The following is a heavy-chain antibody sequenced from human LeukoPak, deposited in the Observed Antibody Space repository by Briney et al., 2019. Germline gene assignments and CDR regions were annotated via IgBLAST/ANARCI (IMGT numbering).Heavy chain of an antibody. CDR2: ISGDGGST. J-gene: IGHJ4*02. Sequence: PGGSLRLSCAASGFTFDDYAMHWVRQAPGKGLEWVSLISGDGGSTYYADSVKGRFTISRDNSKNTLYLQMNSLRAEDTAVYYCAKDHSLYCSSTSCSFGYWGQGTLVTVSS. CDR1: GFTFDDYA. V-gene: IGHV3-43*02. CDR3: AKDHSLYCSSTSCSFGY. D-gene: IGHD2-2*01.